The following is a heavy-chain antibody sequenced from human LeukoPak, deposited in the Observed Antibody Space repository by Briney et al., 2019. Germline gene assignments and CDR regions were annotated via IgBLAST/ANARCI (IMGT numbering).Heavy chain of an antibody. Sequence: GASVKVSCKASGYTFTGYYMHWVRQAPGQGLEWMGWINPNSGGTNYAQKFQGRVTMTRDTSISTAYMELSRLRSDDTAVYYCARGLSSGRVLAFYYYYYYMDVWGKGTTVTISS. CDR3: ARGLSSGRVLAFYYYYYYMDV. D-gene: IGHD3-10*01. J-gene: IGHJ6*03. V-gene: IGHV1-2*02. CDR1: GYTFTGYY. CDR2: INPNSGGT.